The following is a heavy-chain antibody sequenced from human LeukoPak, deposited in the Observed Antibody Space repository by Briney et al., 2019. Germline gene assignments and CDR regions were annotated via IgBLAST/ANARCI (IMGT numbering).Heavy chain of an antibody. CDR3: ARYYYFDY. CDR2: INDNGST. V-gene: IGHV4-34*01. CDR1: GGSFSAYY. Sequence: PSETLSLTCAVYGGSFSAYYWSWIRQPPGKGLEWIGEINDNGSTNYSPSLKSRITISVDTSKNQFSLKLSSVTAADTAVYYCARYYYFDYWGQGTLVTVSS. J-gene: IGHJ4*02.